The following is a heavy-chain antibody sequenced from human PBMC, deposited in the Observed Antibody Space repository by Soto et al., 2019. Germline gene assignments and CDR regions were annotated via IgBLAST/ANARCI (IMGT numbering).Heavy chain of an antibody. J-gene: IGHJ3*02. CDR3: ASYSGSYAFDI. CDR2: IYSGGST. Sequence: GGSLRLSCAASGFTVSSNYMSWVRQAPGKGLEWVSVIYSGGSTYYADSVKGRFTISRHNSKNTLYLQMNSLRAEDTAVYYGASYSGSYAFDIWGQGTMVTVSS. D-gene: IGHD1-26*01. CDR1: GFTVSSNY. V-gene: IGHV3-53*04.